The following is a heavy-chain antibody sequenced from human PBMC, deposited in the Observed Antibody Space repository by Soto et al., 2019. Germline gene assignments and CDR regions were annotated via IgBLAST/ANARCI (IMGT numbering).Heavy chain of an antibody. V-gene: IGHV4-4*02. Sequence: QVQLQESGPGLVKPSETLSLTCAVSGGSINSNYLWTWVRQPPEKGLEWIGEIYHSGGANYNPSLKSRVTMAVDKSNNQFSLRLTSVTAADTAVYYCARVPITPTGIRPGFDPWGQGTLVTVSS. D-gene: IGHD6-13*01. J-gene: IGHJ5*02. CDR3: ARVPITPTGIRPGFDP. CDR2: IYHSGGA. CDR1: GGSINSNYL.